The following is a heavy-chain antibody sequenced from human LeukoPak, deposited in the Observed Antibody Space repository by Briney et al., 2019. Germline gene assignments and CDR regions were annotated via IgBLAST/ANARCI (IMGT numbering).Heavy chain of an antibody. Sequence: PSETLSLTCTVSGGSISSYYWSWIRQPPGKGLEWIGYIYYSGSTNYNPSLKSRVTISVDTSKNQFSLKLSSVTAADTAVYYCASLLPYGEDYWGQGTLVTVSS. CDR2: IYYSGST. CDR3: ASLLPYGEDY. CDR1: GGSISSYY. V-gene: IGHV4-59*01. D-gene: IGHD3-10*01. J-gene: IGHJ4*02.